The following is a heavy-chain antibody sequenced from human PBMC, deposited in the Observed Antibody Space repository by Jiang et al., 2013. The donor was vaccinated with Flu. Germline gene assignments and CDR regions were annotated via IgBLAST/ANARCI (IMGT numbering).Heavy chain of an antibody. CDR3: ARMRPGGLTHFDF. D-gene: IGHD3/OR15-3a*01. V-gene: IGHV2-70*04. J-gene: IGHJ4*02. Sequence: KPTQTLTLTCTFSGFSLSTSGMRLNWIRRPPGKALEWLARVDWDDDKFYGASLESRLTISKDTSKNQVVLTMTNVDPVDTATYYCARMRPGGLTHFDFWGQGT. CDR2: VDWDDDK. CDR1: GFSLSTSGMR.